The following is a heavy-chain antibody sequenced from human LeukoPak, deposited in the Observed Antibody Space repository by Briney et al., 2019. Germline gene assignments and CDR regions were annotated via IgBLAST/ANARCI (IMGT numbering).Heavy chain of an antibody. CDR1: GFTFSSHS. Sequence: AGGSLRLSCAASGFTFSSHSMNWVRQAPGKGLEWVSSISSSSSYIYYADSVKGRFTISRDNAKNSLYLQMNSLRAEDTAVYYCASLIRYSGSYSGIDYWGQGTLVTVSS. CDR3: ASLIRYSGSYSGIDY. J-gene: IGHJ4*02. V-gene: IGHV3-21*01. D-gene: IGHD1-26*01. CDR2: ISSSSSYI.